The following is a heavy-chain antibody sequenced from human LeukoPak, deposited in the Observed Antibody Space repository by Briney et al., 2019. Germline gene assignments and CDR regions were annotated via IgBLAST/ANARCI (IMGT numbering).Heavy chain of an antibody. J-gene: IGHJ3*01. CDR1: GFTFSSYW. CDR2: INSDGSEG. CDR3: ARPSYSSSSSV. Sequence: GGSLRLSCAASGFTFSSYWMSWVRQAPGKGLEWVASINSDGSEGYYADVVKGRFTISRDNAKNSLYLQINSLRAEDTAVYYCARPSYSSSSSVWGQGTMVTVSS. D-gene: IGHD6-6*01. V-gene: IGHV3-7*03.